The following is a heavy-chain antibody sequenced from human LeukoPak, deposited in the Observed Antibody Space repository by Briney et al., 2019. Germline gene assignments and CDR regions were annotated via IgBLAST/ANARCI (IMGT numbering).Heavy chain of an antibody. V-gene: IGHV4-34*01. CDR3: ARGARGAAAGKIQIAYYFDY. CDR2: INHSGST. J-gene: IGHJ4*02. D-gene: IGHD6-13*01. Sequence: PSETLPLTRAVYGGSFSGYYWSWIRQPPGKGLEWIGEINHSGSTNYNPSLKSRVTMSVDTSKNQFSLKLSSVTAADTAVYYCARGARGAAAGKIQIAYYFDYWGQGTLVTASS. CDR1: GGSFSGYY.